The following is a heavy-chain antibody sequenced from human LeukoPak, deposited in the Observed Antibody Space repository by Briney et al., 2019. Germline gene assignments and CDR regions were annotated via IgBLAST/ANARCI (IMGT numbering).Heavy chain of an antibody. V-gene: IGHV3-33*06. J-gene: IGHJ4*02. CDR2: IWHDGRNK. D-gene: IGHD1-26*01. CDR1: GFTFNKYG. Sequence: PGGSLRLSCAASGFTFNKYGMHWVRQAPGKGPEWVAVIWHDGRNKYYADSVKGRFTVSRDNSKNTLYLQMNSLRAEDTAVYYCAKDLAGSGSYSFDYWGQGTLVTVSS. CDR3: AKDLAGSGSYSFDY.